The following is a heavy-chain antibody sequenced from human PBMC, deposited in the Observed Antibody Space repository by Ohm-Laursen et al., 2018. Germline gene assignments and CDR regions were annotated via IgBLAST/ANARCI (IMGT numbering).Heavy chain of an antibody. CDR2: IYYSGST. J-gene: IGHJ5*02. D-gene: IGHD6-19*01. CDR1: GGSISSGGYY. Sequence: TLSLTCPVSGGSISSGGYYWSWIRQHPGKGLEWIGYIYYSGSTYYNPSLKSRVTISVDTSKNQFSLKLSSVTAADTAVYYCARDQGSVAPFDPWGQGTLVTVSS. V-gene: IGHV4-31*03. CDR3: ARDQGSVAPFDP.